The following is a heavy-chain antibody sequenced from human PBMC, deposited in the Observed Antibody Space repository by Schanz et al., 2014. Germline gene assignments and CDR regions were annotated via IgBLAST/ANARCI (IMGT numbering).Heavy chain of an antibody. J-gene: IGHJ5*02. CDR1: RFTVTNAW. D-gene: IGHD6-13*01. V-gene: IGHV3-15*01. CDR2: IKSKTDGETT. CDR3: ATASSPVREAGAGSSFHL. Sequence: EVQLVESGGGLVQPGGSLRLSCAASRFTVTNAWMSWVRQAPGKGLEWLGRIKSKTDGETTDYAAPVKGRFSISRDDSQSTLYLQMNSLKIEDTAVYYCATASSPVREAGAGSSFHLWGQGTLVTVSP.